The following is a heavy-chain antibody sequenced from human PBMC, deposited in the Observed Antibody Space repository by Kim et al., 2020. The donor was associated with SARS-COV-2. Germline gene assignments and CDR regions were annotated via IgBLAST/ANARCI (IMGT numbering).Heavy chain of an antibody. CDR1: GFTFSSYA. D-gene: IGHD3-9*01. CDR2: ISGSGGST. Sequence: GGSLRLSCAASGFTFSSYAMSWVRQAPGKGLEWVSAISGSGGSTYYADSVKGRFTISRDNSKNTLYLQMNSLRAEDTAVYYCAKDTPPQLRYFDPGYYYGMDVWGQGTTVTVSS. V-gene: IGHV3-23*01. CDR3: AKDTPPQLRYFDPGYYYGMDV. J-gene: IGHJ6*02.